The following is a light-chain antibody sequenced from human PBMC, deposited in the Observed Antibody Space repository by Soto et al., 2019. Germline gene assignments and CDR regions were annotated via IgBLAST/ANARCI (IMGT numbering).Light chain of an antibody. CDR2: AAS. Sequence: DIQMTQSPSSLSASVGDRITITCRASQNIDTYLNWYQQKPGKAPKLLIFAASNLQSGVPSRFSGGGSGTDFALNVSSLQVEDFATYSCQQSFSSPFTFGQGTKLDIK. CDR3: QQSFSSPFT. V-gene: IGKV1-39*01. CDR1: QNIDTY. J-gene: IGKJ2*01.